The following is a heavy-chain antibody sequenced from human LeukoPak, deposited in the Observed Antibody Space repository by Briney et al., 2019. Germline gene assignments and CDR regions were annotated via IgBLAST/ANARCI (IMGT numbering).Heavy chain of an antibody. CDR3: ARDNQGGGSGTPFDY. CDR1: GNILNTFY. CDR2: IDPFSQAT. D-gene: IGHD3-10*01. J-gene: IGHJ4*01. Sequence: ASVKVSCKAPGNILNTFYMHWMRQAPGQGLEWVGVIDPFSQATHYAQKFQGRVTITRDVSTTTVYMELSSLRSEDTALYYCARDNQGGGSGTPFDYWGQGTLVTVSS. V-gene: IGHV1-46*02.